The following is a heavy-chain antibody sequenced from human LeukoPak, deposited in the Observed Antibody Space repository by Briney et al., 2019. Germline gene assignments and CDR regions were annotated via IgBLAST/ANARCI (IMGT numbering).Heavy chain of an antibody. CDR2: ISAYNGNT. CDR3: ARVRSYSFDY. D-gene: IGHD2-15*01. CDR1: GYTFTSYG. V-gene: IGHV1-18*01. J-gene: IGHJ4*02. Sequence: GASVKVSCKASGYTFTSYGISWVRPAPGQGLEWMGWISAYNGNTHYAQKLQGRVSMTTDTSTSTAYMELRSLRSDDTAVYYCARVRSYSFDYWGQGTLVTLSS.